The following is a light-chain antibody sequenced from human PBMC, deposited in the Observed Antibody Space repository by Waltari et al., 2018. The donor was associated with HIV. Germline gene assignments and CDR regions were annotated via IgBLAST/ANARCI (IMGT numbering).Light chain of an antibody. CDR2: HDI. V-gene: IGLV3-1*01. CDR3: QAWDSSTVV. Sequence: SYELTQPPSVSVSPGQTASITCSGDKLGDKYACWYQQKPGQSPVLVIYHDIQRPSGIPERLSGSNSGNTATLTISGTQAMDEADYYCQAWDSSTVVFGGGTKLTVL. J-gene: IGLJ2*01. CDR1: KLGDKY.